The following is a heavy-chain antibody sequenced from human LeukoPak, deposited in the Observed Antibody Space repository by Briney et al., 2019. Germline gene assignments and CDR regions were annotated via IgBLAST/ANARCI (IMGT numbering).Heavy chain of an antibody. CDR2: IYHSGST. V-gene: IGHV4-4*02. D-gene: IGHD2-15*01. CDR3: ARVEVLLPAYFDY. Sequence: SGTLSLTCAVSGGSISSSNWWSWVRQPPGKGLEWIGEIYHSGSTNYNPSLKSRVTISVDKSKNQFPLKLSSVTAADTAVYYCARVEVLLPAYFDYWGQGTLVTVSS. J-gene: IGHJ4*02. CDR1: GGSISSSNW.